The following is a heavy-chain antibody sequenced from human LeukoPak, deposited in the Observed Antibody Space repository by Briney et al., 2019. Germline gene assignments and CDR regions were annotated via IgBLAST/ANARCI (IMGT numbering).Heavy chain of an antibody. D-gene: IGHD3-10*01. CDR3: ARDYSGSGSYYVIFDY. J-gene: IGHJ4*02. CDR2: INPNSGGT. V-gene: IGHV1-2*02. CDR1: GYTFTGYY. Sequence: ASVKVSFKASGYTFTGYYIHWVRQAPGQGLEWMGWINPNSGGTNYAQKFQGRVIMTRDTSISTAYMELRSLSSDDTAVYFCARDYSGSGSYYVIFDYWGQGTLVTVSS.